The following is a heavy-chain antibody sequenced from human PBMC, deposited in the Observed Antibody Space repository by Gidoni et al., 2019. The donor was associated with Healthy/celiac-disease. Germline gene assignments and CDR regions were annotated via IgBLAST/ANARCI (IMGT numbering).Heavy chain of an antibody. CDR3: ARGVYSSGWYER. CDR1: GGSISSYY. Sequence: QVQLQESGPGLVKPSETLSLTCPVSGGSISSYYWSWIRQPPGKGLEWIGYIYYSGSTNYNPSLKSRVTISVDTPKNQFSLKLSSVTAADTAVYYCARGVYSSGWYERWGQGTLVTVSS. J-gene: IGHJ4*02. CDR2: IYYSGST. V-gene: IGHV4-59*01. D-gene: IGHD6-19*01.